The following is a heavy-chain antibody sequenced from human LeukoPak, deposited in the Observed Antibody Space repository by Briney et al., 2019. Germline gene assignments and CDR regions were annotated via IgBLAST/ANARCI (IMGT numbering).Heavy chain of an antibody. CDR1: GYTFTSYG. D-gene: IGHD4-23*01. CDR2: ISAYNGNT. V-gene: IGHV1-18*01. Sequence: ASVKVTCKASGYTFTSYGISWVRQAPGQGLEWMGWISAYNGNTNYAQKLQGRVTMTTDTSTSTAYMELRSLRSDDTAVYYCARDRSVVTPKSAFDIWGQGTMVTVSS. CDR3: ARDRSVVTPKSAFDI. J-gene: IGHJ3*02.